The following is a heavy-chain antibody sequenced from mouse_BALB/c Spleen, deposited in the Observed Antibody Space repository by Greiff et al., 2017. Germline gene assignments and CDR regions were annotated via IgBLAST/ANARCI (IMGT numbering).Heavy chain of an antibody. CDR2: IYPGDGDT. Sequence: QVQLQQSGAELARPGASVKLSCKASGYTFTSYWMQWVKQRPGQGLEWIGAIYPGDGDTRYTQKFKGKATLTADKSSSTAYMQLSSLASEDSAVYYCTRSRITTVYFDYWGQGTTLTVSS. J-gene: IGHJ2*01. V-gene: IGHV1-87*01. D-gene: IGHD1-1*01. CDR3: TRSRITTVYFDY. CDR1: GYTFTSYW.